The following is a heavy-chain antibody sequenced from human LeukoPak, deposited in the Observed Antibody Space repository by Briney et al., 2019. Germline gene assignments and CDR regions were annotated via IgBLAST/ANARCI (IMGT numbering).Heavy chain of an antibody. J-gene: IGHJ3*02. Sequence: ASVKVSCKASGYTFTSYDINWVRQATGQGLEWMGWMNPNSGNTGYAQKFRGRVTMTRNTSISTAYMELSSLRSEDTAVYYCARRRIRITMVRGADAFDIWGQGTMVTVSS. D-gene: IGHD3-10*01. CDR3: ARRRIRITMVRGADAFDI. V-gene: IGHV1-8*01. CDR2: MNPNSGNT. CDR1: GYTFTSYD.